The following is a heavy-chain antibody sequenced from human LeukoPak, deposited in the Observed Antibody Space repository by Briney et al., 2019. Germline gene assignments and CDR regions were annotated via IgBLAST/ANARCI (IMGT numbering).Heavy chain of an antibody. Sequence: PSETLSLTCAVYGRSFISYYWSWIRQSPGKGLEWIAEINHRGDTNYNPSVKSRVTISVDTSKNQFSLKVTSLTAADTAVYYCARGPTISETGYFDYWGQGTLVTVSS. D-gene: IGHD1-1*01. CDR2: INHRGDT. CDR3: ARGPTISETGYFDY. CDR1: GRSFISYY. J-gene: IGHJ4*03. V-gene: IGHV4-34*01.